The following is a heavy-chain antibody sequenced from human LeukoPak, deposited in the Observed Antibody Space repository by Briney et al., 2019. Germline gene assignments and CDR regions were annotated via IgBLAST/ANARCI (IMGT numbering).Heavy chain of an antibody. CDR2: IYPGDSRT. V-gene: IGHV5-51*01. CDR1: GYNFTSHW. D-gene: IGHD3-16*01. Sequence: GESLKISCKGFGYNFTSHWIGWVRQMPGKGLGWMGIIYPGDSRTRYSPSFQGQVTVSVDKSISTAYLQWSSLKASDTAMYYCARHSVSRTSPSDAFNIWGQGTMVTVSS. CDR3: ARHSVSRTSPSDAFNI. J-gene: IGHJ3*02.